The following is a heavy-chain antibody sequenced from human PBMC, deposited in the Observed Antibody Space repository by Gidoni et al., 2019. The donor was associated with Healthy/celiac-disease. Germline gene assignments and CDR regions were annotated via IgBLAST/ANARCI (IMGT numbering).Heavy chain of an antibody. V-gene: IGHV4-59*01. CDR3: ARDCYDSSGYYCY. J-gene: IGHJ4*02. CDR1: GGTISSYY. Sequence: QVQLQESGPGLVKPSETLSLTCTVSGGTISSYYWSWIRQPPGKGLEWIGYIYYSGSNNYNPSLKSRVTISVDTSKNQFSLKLSSVTAADTAVYYCARDCYDSSGYYCYWGQGTLVTVSS. CDR2: IYYSGSN. D-gene: IGHD3-22*01.